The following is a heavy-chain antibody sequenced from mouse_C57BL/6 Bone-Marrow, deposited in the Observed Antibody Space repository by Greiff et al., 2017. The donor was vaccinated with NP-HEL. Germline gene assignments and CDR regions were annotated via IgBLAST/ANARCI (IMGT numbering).Heavy chain of an antibody. V-gene: IGHV3-6*01. D-gene: IGHD1-1*01. Sequence: EAKLQESGPGLVKPSQSLSLTCSVTGYSITSGYYWNWIRQFPGNKLEWMGYISYDGSNNYNPSLKNRISITRDTSKNQFFLKLNSVTTEDTATYYCARDITTVVDWYFDVWGTGTTVTVSS. CDR2: ISYDGSN. CDR1: GYSITSGYY. CDR3: ARDITTVVDWYFDV. J-gene: IGHJ1*03.